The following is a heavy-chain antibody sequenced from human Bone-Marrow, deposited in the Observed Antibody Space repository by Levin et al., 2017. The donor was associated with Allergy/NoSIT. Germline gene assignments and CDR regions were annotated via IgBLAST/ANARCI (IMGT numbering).Heavy chain of an antibody. V-gene: IGHV4-30-2*01. CDR2: IYQSENT. D-gene: IGHD3-10*01. Sequence: SETLSLTCTVSGGSVSSGVYTWSWIRQPPGKALEWIGYIYQSENTDYNPSLKSRITISLDKSKNQFSLKMTSLTAADTPVYYCARGGFGSGAAVNWFDPWGQGTLVTVSS. CDR1: GGSVSSGVYT. J-gene: IGHJ5*02. CDR3: ARGGFGSGAAVNWFDP.